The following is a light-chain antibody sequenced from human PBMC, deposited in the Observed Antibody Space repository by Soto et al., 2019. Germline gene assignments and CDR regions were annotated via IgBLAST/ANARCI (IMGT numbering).Light chain of an antibody. CDR2: ANS. CDR1: TSNIGAGYD. CDR3: QPYDTSPSGPYV. V-gene: IGLV1-40*01. Sequence: QSVLTQPPSVSGAPGQRVIVSCTGSTSNIGAGYDVHWYQQLPGTSPKLLIFANSNRPSGVPDRFSASRSGSSASLTITGRQSEDEDDYYCQPYDTSPSGPYVFG. J-gene: IGLJ1*01.